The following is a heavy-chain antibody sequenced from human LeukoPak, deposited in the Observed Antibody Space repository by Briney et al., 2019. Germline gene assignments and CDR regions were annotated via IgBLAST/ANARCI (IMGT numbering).Heavy chain of an antibody. V-gene: IGHV3-30*18. CDR2: ISYDGSDR. CDR3: AKSLYNFWSGYTRTPEGF. J-gene: IGHJ4*02. Sequence: PGGSLRLSCAASGFSFRSYGMPWVRQAPGKGLEWVAVISYDGSDRYYADSVKGRFTISRDNSKNTLCLQMNSLRAEDTAVYYCAKSLYNFWSGYTRTPEGFWGQGTLVTVSS. D-gene: IGHD3-3*01. CDR1: GFSFRSYG.